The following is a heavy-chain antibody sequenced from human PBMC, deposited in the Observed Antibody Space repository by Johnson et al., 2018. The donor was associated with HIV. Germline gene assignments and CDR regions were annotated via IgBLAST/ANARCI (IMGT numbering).Heavy chain of an antibody. Sequence: VQLVESGGGVVRPGGSLKLSCAASGFTFDDYGMSWVRQAPGKGLEWVAVIYSGGSTYYADSVKGRFALSRDNAKNSLYLQMNSLKAEDTAVYYCTTHGGGSGSYPALDAFDIWGQGTMVTVSS. J-gene: IGHJ3*02. CDR2: IYSGGST. V-gene: IGHV3-20*04. CDR1: GFTFDDYG. D-gene: IGHD3-10*01. CDR3: TTHGGGSGSYPALDAFDI.